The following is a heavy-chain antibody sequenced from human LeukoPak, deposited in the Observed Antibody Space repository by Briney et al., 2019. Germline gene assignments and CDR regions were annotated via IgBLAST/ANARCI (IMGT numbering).Heavy chain of an antibody. Sequence: SVKVSCKASGGTFISYAISWVRQAPGQGLEWMGGIIPIFGTASYAQKFQGRVTITADESTSTAYTELSSLRSEDTAVYYCARKESGFYYGSGSYYNPLDYWGQGTLVTVSS. J-gene: IGHJ4*02. CDR2: IIPIFGTA. D-gene: IGHD3-10*01. CDR3: ARKESGFYYGSGSYYNPLDY. CDR1: GGTFISYA. V-gene: IGHV1-69*13.